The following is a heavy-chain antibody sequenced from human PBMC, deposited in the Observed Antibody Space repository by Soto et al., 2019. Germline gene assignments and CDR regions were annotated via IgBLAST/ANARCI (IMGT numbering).Heavy chain of an antibody. CDR2: ISYDGNNT. J-gene: IGHJ6*02. CDR1: GFSISDYG. V-gene: IGHV3-30*18. CDR3: AKGAGDRLSLGMDV. D-gene: IGHD1-26*01. Sequence: QVQLVESGGGVVQPGWSLRLSCAASGFSISDYGMEWVRQAPGKGLEWVALISYDGNNTYYADSVKGRFTISRDNSKDTLFLQMTSLRAEDTAVYYCAKGAGDRLSLGMDVWGQGTTVTVSS.